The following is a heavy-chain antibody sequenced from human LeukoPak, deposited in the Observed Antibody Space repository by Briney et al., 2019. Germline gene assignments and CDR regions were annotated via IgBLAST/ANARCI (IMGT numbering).Heavy chain of an antibody. CDR3: AKSPPWEQQLVHTFDY. CDR2: ISGSGGST. D-gene: IGHD6-13*01. V-gene: IGHV3-23*01. Sequence: PGGSLRLSCTTSKFNFNSYGMTWVRQAPGKGPEWVSSISGSGGSTQYAASVQGRFTISRDNSKNTLYLQMNSLRAEDTAVYYCAKSPPWEQQLVHTFDYWGQGTLVTVSS. J-gene: IGHJ4*02. CDR1: KFNFNSYG.